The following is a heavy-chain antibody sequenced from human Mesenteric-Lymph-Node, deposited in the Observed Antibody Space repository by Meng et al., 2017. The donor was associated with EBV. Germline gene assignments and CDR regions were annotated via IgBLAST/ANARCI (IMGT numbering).Heavy chain of an antibody. CDR1: GFSLSTFGVG. CDR3: AHRPAFGELLDY. D-gene: IGHD3-10*01. V-gene: IGHV2-5*02. CDR2: LYWDDDE. Sequence: QITLMESGPAFMKPTPTLTLSCTFSGFSLSTFGVGVGWVRQPPGKALEWLGVLYWDDDERYSPSLRSRLTITKDTSKNQVFLTMTNMDPVDTATYYCAHRPAFGELLDYWGQGTLVTVSS. J-gene: IGHJ4*02.